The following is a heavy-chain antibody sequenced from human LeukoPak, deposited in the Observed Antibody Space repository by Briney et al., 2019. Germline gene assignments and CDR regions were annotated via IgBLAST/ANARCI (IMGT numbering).Heavy chain of an antibody. CDR1: GFTFSSYS. Sequence: GGSLRLSCAASGFTFSSYSMNWVRQAPGKGLEWVSSISSSSSYIYYADSVKGRFTISRDNAKNSLYLQMNSLRAEDTAVYYCARDSHCSGGSCYWNYYYGVDVWGQGTTVTVSS. V-gene: IGHV3-21*01. CDR2: ISSSSSYI. J-gene: IGHJ6*02. D-gene: IGHD2-15*01. CDR3: ARDSHCSGGSCYWNYYYGVDV.